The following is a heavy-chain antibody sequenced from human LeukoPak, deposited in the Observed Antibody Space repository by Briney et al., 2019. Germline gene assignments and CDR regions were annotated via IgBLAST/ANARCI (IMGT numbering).Heavy chain of an antibody. CDR2: INPSGGST. V-gene: IGHV1-46*01. CDR3: ARETRWELLVPYFDY. D-gene: IGHD1-26*01. Sequence: ASVKVSCKASGYTFTSYYMHWVRQAPGQGLEWMGIINPSGGSTSYAQKFQGRVTMTRDTSTSTVYMELSSLRSEDTAVYYCARETRWELLVPYFDYWGQGTLVTVSS. CDR1: GYTFTSYY. J-gene: IGHJ4*02.